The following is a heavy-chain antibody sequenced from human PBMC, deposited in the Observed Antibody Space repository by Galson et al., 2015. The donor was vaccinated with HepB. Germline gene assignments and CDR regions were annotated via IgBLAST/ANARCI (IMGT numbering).Heavy chain of an antibody. CDR2: ISGSGGST. CDR3: AKGSYDILTGYYPSLEY. J-gene: IGHJ4*02. D-gene: IGHD3-9*01. Sequence: SLRLSCAASGFTFSSYAMSWVRQAPGKGLEWVSAISGSGGSTYYADSVKGRFTISRDNSKNTLYLQMNSLRAEDTAVYYCAKGSYDILTGYYPSLEYWGQGTLVTVSS. CDR1: GFTFSSYA. V-gene: IGHV3-23*01.